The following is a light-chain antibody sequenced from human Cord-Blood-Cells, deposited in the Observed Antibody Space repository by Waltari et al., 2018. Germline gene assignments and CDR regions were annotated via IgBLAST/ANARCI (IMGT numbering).Light chain of an antibody. J-gene: IGLJ3*02. V-gene: IGLV6-57*02. Sequence: NFMLTQPHSVSESPAKTVTISCTGRSGSIASTYVQWYQQRPGRAPTTVIYEDNQRPSGVPDRFSGSIDSSSNSASLTISGLKTEDEADYYCQSYDSSNLWVFGGGTKLTVL. CDR2: EDN. CDR1: SGSIASTY. CDR3: QSYDSSNLWV.